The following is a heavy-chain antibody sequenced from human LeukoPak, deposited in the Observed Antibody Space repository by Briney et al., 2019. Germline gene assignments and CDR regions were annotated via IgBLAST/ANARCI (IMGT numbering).Heavy chain of an antibody. Sequence: SVKASCKASGGTFSSYAISWVRQAPGQGLEWMGGIIPIFGTANYAQKFQGRVTITTDESTSTAYMELSSLRSEDTAVYYCGCGSWMYYYYMDVWGKGTTVTVSS. CDR2: IIPIFGTA. CDR3: GCGSWMYYYYMDV. D-gene: IGHD6-13*01. CDR1: GGTFSSYA. J-gene: IGHJ6*03. V-gene: IGHV1-69*05.